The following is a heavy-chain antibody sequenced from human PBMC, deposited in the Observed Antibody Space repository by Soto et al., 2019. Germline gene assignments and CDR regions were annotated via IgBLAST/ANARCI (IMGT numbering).Heavy chain of an antibody. CDR2: ISAYNGNT. CDR3: ARGKYYDFWSGYYTGYYYYGMAV. Sequence: ASVKVSCKASGYTFTSYGISWVRQAPGQGLEWMGWISAYNGNTNYAQKLQGRVTMTTDTSTSTAYMELRSLRSDDTAVYYCARGKYYDFWSGYYTGYYYYGMAVWGQGTTVTVSS. CDR1: GYTFTSYG. D-gene: IGHD3-3*01. J-gene: IGHJ6*02. V-gene: IGHV1-18*01.